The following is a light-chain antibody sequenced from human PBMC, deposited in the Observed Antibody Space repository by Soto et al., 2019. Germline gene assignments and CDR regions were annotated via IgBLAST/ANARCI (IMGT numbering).Light chain of an antibody. J-gene: IGKJ1*01. Sequence: DIQMTQSPSSLSASVGDRVTITCRASQIISSYLNWYQQKPGKAPKLLIYAASSLQSGVPSRFSGSGSGTDFTLTISSLQPEDFATYYCQQSYSRTFGQRTKV. CDR1: QIISSY. CDR3: QQSYSRT. CDR2: AAS. V-gene: IGKV1-39*01.